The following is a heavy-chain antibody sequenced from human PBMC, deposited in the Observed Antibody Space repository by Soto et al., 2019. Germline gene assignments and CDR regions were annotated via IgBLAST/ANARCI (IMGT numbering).Heavy chain of an antibody. CDR2: ISWNSGSI. CDR3: AKDAVASLSYYGMDV. V-gene: IGHV3-9*01. D-gene: IGHD4-4*01. J-gene: IGHJ6*02. CDR1: GFTFDDYA. Sequence: PGGSLRLSCAASGFTFDDYAMHWVRQAPGKGLEWVSGISWNSGSIGYADSVKGRFTISRDNAKNSLYLQMNSLRAEDTALYYFAKDAVASLSYYGMDVWGQGTKVTVSS.